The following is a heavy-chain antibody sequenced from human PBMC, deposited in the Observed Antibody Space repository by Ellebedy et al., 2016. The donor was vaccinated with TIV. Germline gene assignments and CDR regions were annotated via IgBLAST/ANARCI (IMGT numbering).Heavy chain of an antibody. CDR1: GGSISSNSYY. J-gene: IGHJ4*02. CDR2: IYYSGST. CDR3: ARLGAPMIAAAGEFDY. D-gene: IGHD6-13*01. Sequence: SETLSLTXTVSGGSISSNSYYWGWIRQPPGKGLEWIGSIYYSGSTYYNPSLKSRVTISVDTSKNQFSLKLSSVTAADTAVYYCARLGAPMIAAAGEFDYWGQGTLVTVSS. V-gene: IGHV4-39*01.